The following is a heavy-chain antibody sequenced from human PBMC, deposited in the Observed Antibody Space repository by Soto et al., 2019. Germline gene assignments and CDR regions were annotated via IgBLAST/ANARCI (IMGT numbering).Heavy chain of an antibody. CDR3: ARALYDFWSGYNWFDP. CDR1: GYTFTSYY. CDR2: INPSGGST. D-gene: IGHD3-3*01. Sequence: VASVKVSCKASGYTFTSYYMHWVRQAPGQGLEWMGIINPSGGSTSYAQKFQGRVTMTRDTSTSTVYMELSSLRSEDTAVYYCARALYDFWSGYNWFDPWGQGTLVTVSS. J-gene: IGHJ5*02. V-gene: IGHV1-46*01.